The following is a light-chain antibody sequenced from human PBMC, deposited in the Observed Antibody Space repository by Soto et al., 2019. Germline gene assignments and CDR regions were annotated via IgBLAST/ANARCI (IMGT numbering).Light chain of an antibody. V-gene: IGLV2-14*03. CDR1: SSDIGGYNY. Sequence: QSALTQPASLSGSPGQSITISCTGTSSDIGGYNYVSWYQQHPGKAPKLIIHDVSNRPSGVSDRFFGSKSGNTASLTIFGLQAEDEADYYCSSYRASSTTHYVFGTGTKLTVL. J-gene: IGLJ1*01. CDR2: DVS. CDR3: SSYRASSTTHYV.